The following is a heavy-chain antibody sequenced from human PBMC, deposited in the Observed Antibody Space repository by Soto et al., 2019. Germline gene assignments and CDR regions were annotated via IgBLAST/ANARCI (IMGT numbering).Heavy chain of an antibody. CDR3: AREITYYDFWSGYPVPDAFDI. CDR2: ISAYNGNT. D-gene: IGHD3-3*01. J-gene: IGHJ3*02. V-gene: IGHV1-18*01. CDR1: GYTFTSYG. Sequence: ASVKVSCKASGYTFTSYGISWVRQAPGQGLEWMGWISAYNGNTNYAQKLQGRVTMTTGTSTSTAYMELRSLRSDDTAVYYCAREITYYDFWSGYPVPDAFDIWGQGTMVTV.